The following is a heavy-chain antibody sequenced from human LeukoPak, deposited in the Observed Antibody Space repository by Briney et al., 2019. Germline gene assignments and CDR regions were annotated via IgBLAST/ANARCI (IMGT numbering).Heavy chain of an antibody. CDR2: INTDSGDT. Sequence: AASVKVSCKASGYTFTGYYMHWVRQAPGQGLEWMGWINTDSGDTNCAQKFQGRVTLTRDTSISSDYMELSGLISDDTAVYYCARDGALDVWGQGTTVTVS. J-gene: IGHJ6*02. CDR3: ARDGALDV. D-gene: IGHD3-10*01. V-gene: IGHV1-2*02. CDR1: GYTFTGYY.